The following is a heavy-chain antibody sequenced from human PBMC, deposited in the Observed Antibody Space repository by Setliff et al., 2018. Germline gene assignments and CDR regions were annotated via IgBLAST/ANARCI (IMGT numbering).Heavy chain of an antibody. D-gene: IGHD5-18*01. J-gene: IGHJ4*02. V-gene: IGHV1-8*02. Sequence: GASVKVSCKVSGYTFTVYTMNWVRQATGQGLEWMGWMNPNSGNTGYAQKFQGRVTMTRNTSISTAYMELSSLRSEDTAVYYCARRVGSVGIQLPDYWGQGTLVTVSS. CDR1: GYTFTVYT. CDR3: ARRVGSVGIQLPDY. CDR2: MNPNSGNT.